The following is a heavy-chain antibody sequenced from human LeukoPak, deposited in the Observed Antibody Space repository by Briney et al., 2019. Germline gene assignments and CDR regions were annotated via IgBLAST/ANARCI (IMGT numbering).Heavy chain of an antibody. Sequence: PSEALSLTCTVSGGSISSGSYYWSWIRQPAGKGLEWIGRIYTSGSTNYNPSLKSRVTISVDTSKNQFSLKLSSVTAADTAVYYCATADYETSDIWGQGTMVTVSS. J-gene: IGHJ3*02. V-gene: IGHV4-61*02. D-gene: IGHD4-17*01. CDR2: IYTSGST. CDR3: ATADYETSDI. CDR1: GGSISSGSYY.